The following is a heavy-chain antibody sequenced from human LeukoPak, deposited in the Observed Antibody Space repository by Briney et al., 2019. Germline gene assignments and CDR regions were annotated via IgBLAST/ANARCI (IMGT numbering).Heavy chain of an antibody. D-gene: IGHD3-10*01. J-gene: IGHJ4*02. CDR3: AGYGSGSYLPYYFDY. Sequence: ASVKVSCKASGGTFSSYAISWVRQAPGQGLEWMGGIIPIFGTANYAQKFQGRATITADKSTSTAYMELSSLRSEDTAVYYCAGYGSGSYLPYYFDYWGQGTLVTVSS. V-gene: IGHV1-69*06. CDR1: GGTFSSYA. CDR2: IIPIFGTA.